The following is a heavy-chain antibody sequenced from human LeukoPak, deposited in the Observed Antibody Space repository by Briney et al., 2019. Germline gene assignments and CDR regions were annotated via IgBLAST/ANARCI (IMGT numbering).Heavy chain of an antibody. J-gene: IGHJ4*02. CDR1: GYPFGNYW. CDR3: ARLSDGYNDY. Sequence: GESLKISCQGSGYPFGNYWIAWVRQMPGKGLESMGIIYPGDSDTRYSPSFQGQVTFSADKSISTAYLQWSSLKASDTAMYYCARLSDGYNDYWGQGTLVTVSS. V-gene: IGHV5-51*01. D-gene: IGHD5-24*01. CDR2: IYPGDSDT.